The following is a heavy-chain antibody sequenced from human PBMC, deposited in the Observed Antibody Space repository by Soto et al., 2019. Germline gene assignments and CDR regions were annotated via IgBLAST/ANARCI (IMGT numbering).Heavy chain of an antibody. D-gene: IGHD2-15*01. J-gene: IGHJ5*02. CDR1: GGSVSSGSYY. V-gene: IGHV4-61*01. Sequence: QVQLQESGPGLVKPSETLSLTCTVSGGSVSSGSYYWSWIRQPPGKGLEWIGYIYYNGNTNYNPSLKSRVTISVHTSKSQFSLKLSSVTAADTAVYYCASALYCSGGSCSFDPWGQGTLVTVSS. CDR3: ASALYCSGGSCSFDP. CDR2: IYYNGNT.